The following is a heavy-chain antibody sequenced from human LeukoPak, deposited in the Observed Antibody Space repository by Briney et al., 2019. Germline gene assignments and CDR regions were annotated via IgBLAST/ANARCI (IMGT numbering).Heavy chain of an antibody. CDR2: INWNGGST. Sequence: GGALRLSCAASGFTFDDCGMSWVRQAPGKGLEWVSGINWNGGSTGYADSVKGRFTISRDNAKNSLYLKMNSLRAEDTALYYCARDKRGIAVAVFPAFGIWGQGTMVTVSS. V-gene: IGHV3-20*04. CDR3: ARDKRGIAVAVFPAFGI. CDR1: GFTFDDCG. J-gene: IGHJ3*02. D-gene: IGHD6-19*01.